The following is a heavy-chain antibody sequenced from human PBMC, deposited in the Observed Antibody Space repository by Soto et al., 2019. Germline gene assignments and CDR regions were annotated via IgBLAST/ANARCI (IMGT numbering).Heavy chain of an antibody. CDR1: GFTFTSSA. J-gene: IGHJ6*02. Sequence: SVKVSCKASGFTFTSSAVQWVRQARGQRLEWIGWIVVGSGNTNYAQKFQERVTITRDMSTSTAYMELSSLRSEDTAVYYCAAATGYYYYYGMDVWGQGTTVTVSS. D-gene: IGHD1-1*01. CDR2: IVVGSGNT. V-gene: IGHV1-58*01. CDR3: AAATGYYYYYGMDV.